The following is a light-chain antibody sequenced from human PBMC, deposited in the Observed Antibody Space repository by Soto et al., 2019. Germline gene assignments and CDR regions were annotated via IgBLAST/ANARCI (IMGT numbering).Light chain of an antibody. V-gene: IGLV1-47*02. CDR2: SNI. J-gene: IGLJ3*02. CDR1: GSSVGSNY. CDR3: ASWDDSLSGWV. Sequence: QSVLTQPPSASGTPGQRVTISCSGSGSSVGSNYVYWYQQLPGTAPKLLIYSNIQRPSEVPDRFSGSKSGTSASLAISGLRSVDEADYYCASWDDSLSGWVFGGGTKLTVL.